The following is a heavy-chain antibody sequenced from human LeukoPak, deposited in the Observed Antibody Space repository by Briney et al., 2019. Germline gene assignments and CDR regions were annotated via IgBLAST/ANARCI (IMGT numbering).Heavy chain of an antibody. J-gene: IGHJ4*02. Sequence: ASVKVSCKASGYTFTDYYIHWVRQDPGQGLEWMGIINPNGGSTNYAQKFQGRVTMTRDTSTSTVYMELSSLRSEDTAVYYCARLPWEASRPPEPDYWGQGTLVTVSS. CDR3: ARLPWEASRPPEPDY. CDR1: GYTFTDYY. D-gene: IGHD1-14*01. CDR2: INPNGGST. V-gene: IGHV1-46*01.